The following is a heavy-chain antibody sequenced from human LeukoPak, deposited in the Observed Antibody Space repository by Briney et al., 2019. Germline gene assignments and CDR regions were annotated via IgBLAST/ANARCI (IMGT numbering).Heavy chain of an antibody. D-gene: IGHD6-19*01. CDR3: ARGGRFGAVAGTMDY. CDR1: GGSISGGSYY. Sequence: SETLSLTCTVSGGSISGGSYYWSWIRQPAGKGLEWIGRIYTSGSANYNPSLKSRVTISVDTSKNQFSLKLSSVTAADTAVYYCARGGRFGAVAGTMDYWGQGTLVTVSS. J-gene: IGHJ4*02. V-gene: IGHV4-61*02. CDR2: IYTSGSA.